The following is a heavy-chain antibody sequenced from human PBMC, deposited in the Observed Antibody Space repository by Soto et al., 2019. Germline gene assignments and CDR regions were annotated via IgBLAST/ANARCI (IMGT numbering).Heavy chain of an antibody. V-gene: IGHV1-18*01. CDR2: ISANNDNT. J-gene: IGHJ5*01. Sequence: QVQLVQSGAEVKKPGASVKVSCKASGYTFTSYTVSWVRQAPGQGLEWIGWISANNDNTDFAQKVQDRVTMTTDTSTSTAYMELRSLQSDDTAVYYCVRCVPGFDSWGQGTLVTVSS. CDR1: GYTFTSYT. CDR3: VRCVPGFDS.